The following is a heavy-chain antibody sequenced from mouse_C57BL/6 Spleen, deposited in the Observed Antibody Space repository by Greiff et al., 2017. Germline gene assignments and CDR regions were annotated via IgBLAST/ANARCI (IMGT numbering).Heavy chain of an antibody. CDR2: ISSGSSTI. Sequence: EVQRVESGGGLVKPGGSLKLSCAASGFTFSDYGMHWVRQAPEKGLEWVAYISSGSSTIYYADTVKGRFTISRDNAKNTLFLQMTSLRSEDTAMYYCARDYYGSRSYAMDYWGQGTSVTVSS. V-gene: IGHV5-17*01. D-gene: IGHD1-1*01. CDR3: ARDYYGSRSYAMDY. CDR1: GFTFSDYG. J-gene: IGHJ4*01.